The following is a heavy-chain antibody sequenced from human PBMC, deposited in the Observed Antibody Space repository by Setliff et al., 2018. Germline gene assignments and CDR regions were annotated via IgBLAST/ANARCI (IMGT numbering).Heavy chain of an antibody. V-gene: IGHV3-48*04. CDR1: RFTFSSYS. D-gene: IGHD3-22*01. CDR2: ISGGGSIM. CDR3: ARAHRYFSDTSGYFYDQGRSAFDV. Sequence: PGGSLRLSCAASRFTFSSYSMSWVRQAPGKGLEWVSYISGGGSIMYYADPVKGRFTISRDNAKNSLYLQMNSLGAEDTALYYCARAHRYFSDTSGYFYDQGRSAFDVWGQGTMVTVSS. J-gene: IGHJ3*01.